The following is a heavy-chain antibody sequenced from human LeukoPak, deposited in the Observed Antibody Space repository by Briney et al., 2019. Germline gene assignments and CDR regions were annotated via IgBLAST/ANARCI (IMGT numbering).Heavy chain of an antibody. CDR2: ISSSSSYI. CDR1: GFTFSSYS. D-gene: IGHD3-10*01. J-gene: IGHJ4*02. V-gene: IGHV3-21*01. Sequence: PGGSLRLSCAASGFTFSSYSMNWVRQAPGKGLEWVSSISSSSSYIYYADSVKGRFTISRDNAKNSLYLQMNSLRAEDTAVYYRARDTDYYGSGSFYWGQGTLVTVSS. CDR3: ARDTDYYGSGSFY.